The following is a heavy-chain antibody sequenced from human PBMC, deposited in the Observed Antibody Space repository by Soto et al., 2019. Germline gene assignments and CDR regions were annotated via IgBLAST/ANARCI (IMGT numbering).Heavy chain of an antibody. Sequence: PSETLSLTSAVSGGSISSSNWRSWVRQPPGKGLEWIGEIYHSGSTHYIPSLKSRVTISLDKSKHQFSLKLSSVTAADTAVYYCASSGQLELRSFDYWVQGTLVTVSS. D-gene: IGHD1-7*01. CDR1: GGSISSSNW. CDR2: IYHSGST. CDR3: ASSGQLELRSFDY. V-gene: IGHV4-4*02. J-gene: IGHJ4*02.